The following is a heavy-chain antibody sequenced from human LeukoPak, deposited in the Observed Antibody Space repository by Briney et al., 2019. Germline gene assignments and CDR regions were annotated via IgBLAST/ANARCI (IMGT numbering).Heavy chain of an antibody. CDR3: TQNLVAAAGDH. V-gene: IGHV3-7*01. CDR2: IKPDGSVG. Sequence: GGSLRLSCAASGFTFSSYWMTWVRQAPGKGLEWVANIKPDGSVGYYVDSVRGRFVISRDNAGNSLYLQMNSLRVEDTAVYYCTQNLVAAAGDHWGQGTLLIVSS. CDR1: GFTFSSYW. D-gene: IGHD6-13*01. J-gene: IGHJ4*02.